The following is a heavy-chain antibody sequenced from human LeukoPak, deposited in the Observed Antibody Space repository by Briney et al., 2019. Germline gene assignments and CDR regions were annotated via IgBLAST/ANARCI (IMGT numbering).Heavy chain of an antibody. J-gene: IGHJ5*02. CDR3: ASIVVVAAPNWFDP. CDR2: IYTSGST. D-gene: IGHD2-15*01. CDR1: GGSISSYY. Sequence: PSETLSLTCTVSGGSISSYYWSWIRQPAGKGLEWIGRIYTSGSTNYNPSLKSRVTMSVDTSKNQFSLKLSSVTAADTAVYYCASIVVVAAPNWFDPWGQGTLVTVSS. V-gene: IGHV4-4*07.